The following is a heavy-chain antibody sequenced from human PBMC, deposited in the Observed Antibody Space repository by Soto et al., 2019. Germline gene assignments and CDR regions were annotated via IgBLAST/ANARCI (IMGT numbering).Heavy chain of an antibody. CDR2: ISSAGDYT. D-gene: IGHD1-1*01. J-gene: IGHJ4*02. CDR1: GFTFIRYY. V-gene: IGHV3-11*06. Sequence: PWGSLRLSCAASGFTFIRYYMTWVRQAPGEWLEWISYISSAGDYTDYAASVKGRFTISRDNTRDSLFLQMNSLRVEDTAVYYCVRANWNVDYWGRGTRVTVSS. CDR3: VRANWNVDY.